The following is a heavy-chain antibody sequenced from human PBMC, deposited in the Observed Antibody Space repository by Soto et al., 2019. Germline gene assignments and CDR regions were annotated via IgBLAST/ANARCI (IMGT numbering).Heavy chain of an antibody. CDR2: INPNSGGT. V-gene: IGHV1-2*04. CDR3: ARYYYDSSGYPKGAFDI. D-gene: IGHD3-22*01. Sequence: ASVKVSCKASGYTFTSYYMHWVRQAPGQGLEWMGWINPNSGGTNYAQKFQGWVTMTRDTSISTAYMELSRLRSDDTAVYYCARYYYDSSGYPKGAFDIWGQGTMVTVSS. CDR1: GYTFTSYY. J-gene: IGHJ3*02.